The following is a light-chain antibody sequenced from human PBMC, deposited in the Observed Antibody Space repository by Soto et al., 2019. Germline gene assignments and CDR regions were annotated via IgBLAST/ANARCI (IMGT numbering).Light chain of an antibody. CDR2: YPS. V-gene: IGKV3D-15*01. J-gene: IGKJ1*01. CDR1: QSVSNY. Sequence: IVLTVSPGTLAFSPRERVTLSYRASQSVSNYLAWFQQTPGQAPRLLSSYPSSRATGIPDRFSGSGSGTEFTLTISSLQSEDFAVYYCQQYNNWPRTFGQGTKVDIK. CDR3: QQYNNWPRT.